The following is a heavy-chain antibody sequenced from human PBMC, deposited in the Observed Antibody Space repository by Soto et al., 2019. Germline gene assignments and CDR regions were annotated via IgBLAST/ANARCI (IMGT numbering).Heavy chain of an antibody. D-gene: IGHD3-9*01. CDR3: ARGQLRYFDWYRFDY. Sequence: EVQLVESGGGLVQPGGSLRLSCAASGFTVSSNYMSWVRQAPGKGLEWVSVIYSGGSTYYADSVKGRFTISRDNSKNTLYLQMNSLRAEDTAVYYCARGQLRYFDWYRFDYWGQGTLVTVSS. CDR1: GFTVSSNY. CDR2: IYSGGST. V-gene: IGHV3-66*01. J-gene: IGHJ4*02.